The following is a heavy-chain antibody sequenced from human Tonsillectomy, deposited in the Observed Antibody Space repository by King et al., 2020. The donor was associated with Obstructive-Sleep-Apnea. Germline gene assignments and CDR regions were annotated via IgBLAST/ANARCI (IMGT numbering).Heavy chain of an antibody. Sequence: QLVQSGAEVKNPGASVKVSCKASGYTFSGYYMHWVRQAPGQGLEWMGWINPNNGGTNYVQKFQGRVTMTRDTSINTAYMELSVLRSDDTAVYYCARGGAVASTFWPNWFDPWGQGTLVTVSS. CDR2: INPNNGGT. CDR3: ARGGAVASTFWPNWFDP. J-gene: IGHJ5*02. D-gene: IGHD6-19*01. V-gene: IGHV1-2*02. CDR1: GYTFSGYY.